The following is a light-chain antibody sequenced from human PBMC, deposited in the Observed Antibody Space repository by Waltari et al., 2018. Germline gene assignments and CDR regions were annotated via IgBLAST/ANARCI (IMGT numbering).Light chain of an antibody. CDR2: DVS. CDR1: SSDVGGYND. V-gene: IGLV2-14*03. Sequence: QSALTQPASVSGSPGQSITISCTATSSDVGGYNDVSVYQQHPGKAPKLIIYDVSNRPSGVSNRFSGSKSGNTASLTISGLQAEDEADYYCSSYTTSDTLEVFGGGTKLTVL. J-gene: IGLJ3*02. CDR3: SSYTTSDTLEV.